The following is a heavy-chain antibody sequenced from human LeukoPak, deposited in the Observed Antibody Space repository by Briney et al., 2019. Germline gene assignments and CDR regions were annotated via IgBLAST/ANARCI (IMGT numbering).Heavy chain of an antibody. CDR3: ARDGFYDSSGYYYNWVFDY. CDR1: GYSISNGYY. CDR2: IYHTGST. Sequence: PSETLSLTCTVSGYSISNGYYWGWIRQPPGKGLEWIGSIYHTGSTYYNLSLKSRFTISVDTSKNQFSLRLSSVTAADTAVYYCARDGFYDSSGYYYNWVFDYWGQGTLVTVSS. J-gene: IGHJ4*02. V-gene: IGHV4-38-2*02. D-gene: IGHD3-22*01.